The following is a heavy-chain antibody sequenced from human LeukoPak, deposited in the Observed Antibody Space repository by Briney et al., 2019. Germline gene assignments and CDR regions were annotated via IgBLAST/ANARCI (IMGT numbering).Heavy chain of an antibody. V-gene: IGHV3-30*18. Sequence: PGRSLRLSCAASGFTFTSYGMHWVRQAPGKGLEWVAVISNDGRNKYYADSVKGRFTISRDNSKNTLYLQMNNLRAEDTAVYYCAKASSYSSGSGPDYWGQGTPVTVSS. D-gene: IGHD6-19*01. CDR1: GFTFTSYG. J-gene: IGHJ4*02. CDR3: AKASSYSSGSGPDY. CDR2: ISNDGRNK.